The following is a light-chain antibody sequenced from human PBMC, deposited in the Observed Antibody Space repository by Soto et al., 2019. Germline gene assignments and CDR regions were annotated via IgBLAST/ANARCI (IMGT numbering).Light chain of an antibody. CDR1: QSISSY. V-gene: IGKV1-39*01. J-gene: IGKJ1*01. CDR3: QQYNNWPPVT. CDR2: AAS. Sequence: DIQMTQSPSSLSASVGDRVTITCRASQSISSYLNWYQQKPGKAPKLLIYAASSLQSGVPSRFSGSGSGTDFTLTISSLQSEDFAVYYCQQYNNWPPVTFGQGTKVEIK.